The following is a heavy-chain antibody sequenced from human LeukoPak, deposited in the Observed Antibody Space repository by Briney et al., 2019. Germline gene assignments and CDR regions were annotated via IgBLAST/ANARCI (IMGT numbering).Heavy chain of an antibody. CDR2: ISSSSSYI. Sequence: GGSLRLSCAASGFTFSSYSLSWVRQAPGKGLEWVSSISSSSSYIYYADSVKGRFTISRDNAKNSLYLQMNSLRAEDTAVYYCARTVCTSCFDYWGQGTLVTVSS. CDR1: GFTFSSYS. V-gene: IGHV3-21*01. D-gene: IGHD2-2*01. CDR3: ARTVCTSCFDY. J-gene: IGHJ4*02.